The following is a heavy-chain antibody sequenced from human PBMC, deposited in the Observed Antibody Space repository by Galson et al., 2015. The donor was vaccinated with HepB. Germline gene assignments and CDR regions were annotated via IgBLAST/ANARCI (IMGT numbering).Heavy chain of an antibody. D-gene: IGHD1-26*01. CDR1: GGNFSSSA. CDR2: IIPILRIT. J-gene: IGHJ6*03. CDR3: GVGKHYYKYMDV. V-gene: IGHV1-69*04. Sequence: SVKVSCKASGGNFSSSAISWVRQAPGQGLEWMTRIIPILRITNYAQKFQDRVTIIADKSANTVYMELTSLRSDDTAVYYCGVGKHYYKYMDVWGKGTTVTVSS.